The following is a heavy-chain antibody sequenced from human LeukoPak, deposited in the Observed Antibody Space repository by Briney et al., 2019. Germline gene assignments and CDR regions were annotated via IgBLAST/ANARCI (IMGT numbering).Heavy chain of an antibody. CDR3: AKGSSSGWPYFFDY. Sequence: TGGSLRLSCAASGFTFSNYAMSWVRQAPGKGLEWFSAISGGSGSSTYYADAVKGRFTISRDNSKTTLYLEMNSLRAEDTAVYYCAKGSSSGWPYFFDYWGQGTLVTVSS. V-gene: IGHV3-23*01. CDR1: GFTFSNYA. J-gene: IGHJ4*02. D-gene: IGHD6-19*01. CDR2: ISGGSGSST.